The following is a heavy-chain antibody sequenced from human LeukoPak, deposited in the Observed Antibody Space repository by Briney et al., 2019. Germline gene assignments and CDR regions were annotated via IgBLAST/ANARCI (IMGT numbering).Heavy chain of an antibody. Sequence: SETLSLTCAVYGGSFSGYYWSWIRQPPGKGLERIGETNHSGSTNYNPSLKSRVTISVDTSKYQFSLKLSSVTAADTAVYYCARRDTAMVLVYWGQGTLVTVSS. V-gene: IGHV4-34*01. CDR3: ARRDTAMVLVY. D-gene: IGHD5-18*01. CDR2: TNHSGST. J-gene: IGHJ4*02. CDR1: GGSFSGYY.